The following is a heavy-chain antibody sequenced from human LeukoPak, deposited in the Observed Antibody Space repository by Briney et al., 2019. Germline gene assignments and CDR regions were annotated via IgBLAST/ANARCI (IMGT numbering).Heavy chain of an antibody. J-gene: IGHJ5*02. V-gene: IGHV4-4*07. CDR1: AGSISNYY. Sequence: AETLSLTCTVSAGSISNYYWSWIRQPAGKGLEWIGRIYSSGSTTCNPSLKSRVTISVDKSNKQFSLKLSSVTAADTAMYYCARGLVGTTGEQNWFDPWGQGTLVTVSS. CDR2: IYSSGST. CDR3: ARGLVGTTGEQNWFDP. D-gene: IGHD1-26*01.